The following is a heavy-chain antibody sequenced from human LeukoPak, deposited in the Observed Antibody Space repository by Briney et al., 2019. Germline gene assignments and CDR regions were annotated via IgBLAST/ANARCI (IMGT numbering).Heavy chain of an antibody. CDR3: AKALGYYDILTADRLFDY. D-gene: IGHD3-9*01. CDR2: ISWNSGSI. Sequence: PGGSLRLSCAASGFTFDDYAMHWVRQAPGKGLEWVSGISWNSGSIGYADSVKGRFTISRDNAKNSLYLQMNSLRAEDTAVYYCAKALGYYDILTADRLFDYWGQGTLVTVSS. J-gene: IGHJ4*02. CDR1: GFTFDDYA. V-gene: IGHV3-9*01.